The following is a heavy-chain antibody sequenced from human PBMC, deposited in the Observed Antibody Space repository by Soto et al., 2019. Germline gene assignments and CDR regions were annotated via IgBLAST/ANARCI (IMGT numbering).Heavy chain of an antibody. CDR1: GFTFSSYA. D-gene: IGHD6-19*01. V-gene: IGHV3-23*01. Sequence: DVQLLESGGGLVQPGGSVRLSCAASGFTFSSYAMSWVRQAPGKGLEWVSAISGNGADTSYADSVRGRFTISRDNSKDTLFLQMNSLRADDTAVYYCGRGAALAGKLDLWGQGTLVTVSS. CDR3: GRGAALAGKLDL. J-gene: IGHJ4*02. CDR2: ISGNGADT.